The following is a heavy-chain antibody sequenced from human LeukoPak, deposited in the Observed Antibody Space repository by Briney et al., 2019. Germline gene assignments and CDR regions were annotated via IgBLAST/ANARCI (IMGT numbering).Heavy chain of an antibody. CDR3: ARTIRGY. CDR1: GGSFSGYY. CDR2: IKDDGSES. D-gene: IGHD4/OR15-4a*01. V-gene: IGHV3-7*01. J-gene: IGHJ4*02. Sequence: ETLSLTCAVYGGSFSGYYWSWIRQAPGKGLEWVANIKDDGSESYYVDSVKGRFTISRDNAKNSLYLQMTSLRDEDTAVYYCARTIRGYWGQGTLVTVSS.